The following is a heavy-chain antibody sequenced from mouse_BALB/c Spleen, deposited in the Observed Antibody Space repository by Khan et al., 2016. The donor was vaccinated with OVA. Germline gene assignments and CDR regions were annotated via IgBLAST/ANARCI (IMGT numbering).Heavy chain of an antibody. CDR3: SRGGYGGFAY. CDR1: GYTFSSYW. J-gene: IGHJ3*01. D-gene: IGHD2-2*01. CDR2: IFPGSVSA. Sequence: QVRLQQSGGDLMKPGASVKISCKATGYTFSSYWIEWVKHRPGHGLEWIGQIFPGSVSATYNEKFKGKATFTADTSSNTAYMQLSSLTSEDSALYYCSRGGYGGFAYWGQGTLVTVSA. V-gene: IGHV1-9*01.